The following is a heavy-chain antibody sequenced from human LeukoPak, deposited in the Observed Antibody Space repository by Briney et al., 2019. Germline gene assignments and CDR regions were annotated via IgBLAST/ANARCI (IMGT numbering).Heavy chain of an antibody. Sequence: GGSLRLSCAASGFTFSSYWMSWVRQAPGKGLEWVANIKQDGSEKYYVDSVKGRFTISRDNAKNSLYLQMNSLRAEDTAVYYCARAIGFDSSGFPVYYYYYYMDVWGKGTTVTISS. CDR3: ARAIGFDSSGFPVYYYYYYMDV. V-gene: IGHV3-7*01. CDR2: IKQDGSEK. J-gene: IGHJ6*03. CDR1: GFTFSSYW. D-gene: IGHD3-22*01.